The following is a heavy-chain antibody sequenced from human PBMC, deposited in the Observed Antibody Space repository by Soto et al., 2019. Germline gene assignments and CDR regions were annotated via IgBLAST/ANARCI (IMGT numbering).Heavy chain of an antibody. D-gene: IGHD3-10*01. CDR3: ARLYMALDY. V-gene: IGHV4-39*01. CDR1: GDSINSRDYH. CDR2: VYYLGGT. Sequence: SETLSLTCTVSGDSINSRDYHWGWSRQPPGKGLEWIGSVYYLGGTHPNPSLKSRVTISVDTPGSQFTLKLRSVTAADTAVYYCARLYMALDYWGQGSLVTVSS. J-gene: IGHJ4*02.